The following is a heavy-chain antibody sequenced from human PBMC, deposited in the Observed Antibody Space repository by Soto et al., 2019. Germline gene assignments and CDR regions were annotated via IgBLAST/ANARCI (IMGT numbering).Heavy chain of an antibody. J-gene: IGHJ4*02. CDR3: ASQIRFDCSSTSCYWFGSEEYYFDY. CDR2: ISGSGGST. CDR1: GFTFSSYA. D-gene: IGHD2-2*01. V-gene: IGHV3-23*01. Sequence: GGSLRLSCAASGFTFSSYAMSWVRQAPGKGLEWVSAISGSGGSTYYADSVKGRFTISRDNSKNTLYLQMNSLRAEDTAVYYCASQIRFDCSSTSCYWFGSEEYYFDYWGQGTLVTVSS.